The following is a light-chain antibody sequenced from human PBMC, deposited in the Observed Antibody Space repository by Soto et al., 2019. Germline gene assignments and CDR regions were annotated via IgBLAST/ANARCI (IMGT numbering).Light chain of an antibody. CDR3: QQYYSSPFT. Sequence: DIVMTQSPDSLAVSLGERATINCKSSQSVFYNSNNKNYLAWYQQKPGQPPKLLIYWASTRESGVPDRFSGSGSGTDFTLTISSLQTEDVAVYYCQQYYSSPFTFGPGTKVDMK. J-gene: IGKJ3*01. CDR2: WAS. CDR1: QSVFYNSNNKNY. V-gene: IGKV4-1*01.